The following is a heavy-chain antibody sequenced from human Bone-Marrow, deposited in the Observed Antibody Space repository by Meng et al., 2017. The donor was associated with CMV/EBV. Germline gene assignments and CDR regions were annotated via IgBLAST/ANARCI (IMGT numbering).Heavy chain of an antibody. Sequence: GESLKISCAASGFTFSDHYMDWVRQAPGKGLEWVGRTRNKANSYTTEYAASVKGRFTIARDSSKNSLYLQKNSLRAEDTALYYCAKDSQWLVRGIDYWGQGTLVTVSS. CDR1: GFTFSDHY. CDR2: TRNKANSYTT. J-gene: IGHJ4*02. CDR3: AKDSQWLVRGIDY. V-gene: IGHV3-72*01. D-gene: IGHD6-19*01.